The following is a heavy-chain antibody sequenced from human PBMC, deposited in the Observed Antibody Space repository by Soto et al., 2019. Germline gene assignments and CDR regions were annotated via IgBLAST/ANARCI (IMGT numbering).Heavy chain of an antibody. J-gene: IGHJ6*02. CDR2: ISGSGGST. Sequence: EVQLLESGGGLVQPGGSLRLSCAASGFTFSSYAMSWVRQAPGKGLEWVSAISGSGGSTYYADSVKGRFTISRDNSKNTLYLQINSLRAEDTAVYYCATRIAAAGTHDYYYYGMDVWGQGTTVTVSS. V-gene: IGHV3-23*01. CDR1: GFTFSSYA. CDR3: ATRIAAAGTHDYYYYGMDV. D-gene: IGHD6-13*01.